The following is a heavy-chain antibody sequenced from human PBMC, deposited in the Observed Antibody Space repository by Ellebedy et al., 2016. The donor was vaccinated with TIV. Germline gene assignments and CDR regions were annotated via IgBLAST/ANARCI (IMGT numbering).Heavy chain of an antibody. J-gene: IGHJ4*02. CDR2: IYHSGST. Sequence: GSLRLXCAVSGGSISSSNWWSWVRQPPGKGLEWIGEIYHSGSTNYNPSLKSRVTISVDKSKNQFSLKLSSVTAADTAVYYCARKPGVLYYFDYWGQGTLVTVSS. V-gene: IGHV4-4*02. CDR3: ARKPGVLYYFDY. CDR1: GGSISSSNW. D-gene: IGHD3-10*01.